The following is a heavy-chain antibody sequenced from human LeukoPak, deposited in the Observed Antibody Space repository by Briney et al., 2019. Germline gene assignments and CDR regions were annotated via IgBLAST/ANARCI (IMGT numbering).Heavy chain of an antibody. V-gene: IGHV4-39*07. D-gene: IGHD4-17*01. CDR2: IYYTGST. CDR3: ARVVREVTTSPWSFDP. J-gene: IGHJ5*02. CDR1: GGSISTSSYY. Sequence: SETLSLTRTVSGGSISTSSYYWGWFRQTPGKGLEWIGSIYYTGSTYYNPSLKSRVTISLDTSKNQFSLKLRSVTAADTAVFYCARVVREVTTSPWSFDPWGQGTLVTVSS.